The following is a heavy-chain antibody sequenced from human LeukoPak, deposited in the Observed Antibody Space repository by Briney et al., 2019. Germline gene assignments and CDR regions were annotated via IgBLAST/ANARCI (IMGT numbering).Heavy chain of an antibody. CDR3: ARAEEEGGYDEIDY. V-gene: IGHV4-39*01. D-gene: IGHD5-12*01. J-gene: IGHJ4*02. Sequence: SETLSLTCTVSGGSISSSSYYWGWIRQPPGKGLEWIGSIYYSGSTYYNPPLKSRVTISVDTSKNQFSLKLSSVTAADTAVYYCARAEEEGGYDEIDYWGQGTLVTVSS. CDR2: IYYSGST. CDR1: GGSISSSSYY.